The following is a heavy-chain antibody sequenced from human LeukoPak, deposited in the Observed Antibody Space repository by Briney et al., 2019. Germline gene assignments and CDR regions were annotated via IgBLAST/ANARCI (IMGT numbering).Heavy chain of an antibody. CDR3: ASPIAVAGFYYYYGMDV. D-gene: IGHD6-19*01. Sequence: ASVKVSCKASGYTFTSYAMHWVRQAPGQRLEWMGWINAGNGNTKYSQKFQGRVTITRDTSASTAYMELSSLRSEDTAVYYCASPIAVAGFYYYYGMDVWGQGTTVTVSS. CDR1: GYTFTSYA. CDR2: INAGNGNT. J-gene: IGHJ6*02. V-gene: IGHV1-3*01.